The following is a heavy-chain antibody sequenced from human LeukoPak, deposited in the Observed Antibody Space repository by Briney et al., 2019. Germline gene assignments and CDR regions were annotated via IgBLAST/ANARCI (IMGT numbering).Heavy chain of an antibody. D-gene: IGHD5-24*01. CDR1: GYTFKNYD. Sequence: ASVKVSCKASGYTFKNYDINWVRQAAGQGLEWMGWMNPNSGNTGFAQKFQDRVSMTRDTSINTAYMELTSLRSGDTAVYYCARATPGGLHGYSFDYWGQGTVVTVYS. CDR3: ARATPGGLHGYSFDY. CDR2: MNPNSGNT. V-gene: IGHV1-8*02. J-gene: IGHJ4*02.